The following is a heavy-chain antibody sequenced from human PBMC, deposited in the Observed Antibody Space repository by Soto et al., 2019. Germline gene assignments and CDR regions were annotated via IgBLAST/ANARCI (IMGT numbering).Heavy chain of an antibody. J-gene: IGHJ6*03. CDR3: ASLYSSSWPTMYYMDV. V-gene: IGHV4-39*01. D-gene: IGHD6-13*01. Sequence: PSETLSLTCTVSGGSISSSSYYWGWIRQPPGKGLEWIGSIYYSGSTYYNPSLKSRVTISVDTSKNQFSLKLSSVTAADTAVYYCASLYSSSWPTMYYMDVWSKGTTVTVSS. CDR2: IYYSGST. CDR1: GGSISSSSYY.